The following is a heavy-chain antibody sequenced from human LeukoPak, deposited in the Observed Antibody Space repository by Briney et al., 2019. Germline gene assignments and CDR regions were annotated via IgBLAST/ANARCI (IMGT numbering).Heavy chain of an antibody. CDR3: AIDISGGQLYGVDV. V-gene: IGHV3-9*01. CDR2: ITWNSGSI. D-gene: IGHD1-1*01. CDR1: GITFDDYA. Sequence: ALRLSCAASGITFDDYAMHWVRQAPGKGLEWVSGITWNSGSIGSADSVKGRFTISSDNAKNSLYLQMNRMRDEDTALYYCAIDISGGQLYGVDVWGQGTTVTVSS. J-gene: IGHJ6*02.